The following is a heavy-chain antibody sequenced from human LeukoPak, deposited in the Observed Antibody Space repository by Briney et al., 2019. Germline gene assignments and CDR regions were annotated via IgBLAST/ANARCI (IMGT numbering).Heavy chain of an antibody. CDR3: AEASEWSINY. J-gene: IGHJ4*02. Sequence: AHTLSLTCTVSGGSISTYYWSWIRQTPGKGLEWIGSSDYSGRTYYNPSLRSRLTISVDTSKNQFSLKLSSVTAADTAVYYCAEASEWSINYWGQGNLVTVSS. CDR2: SDYSGRT. CDR1: GGSISTYY. V-gene: IGHV4-59*08. D-gene: IGHD3-3*01.